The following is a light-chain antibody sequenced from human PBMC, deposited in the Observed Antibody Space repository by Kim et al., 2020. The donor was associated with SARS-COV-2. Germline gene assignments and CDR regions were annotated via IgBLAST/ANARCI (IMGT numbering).Light chain of an antibody. CDR3: QQYNSFPYT. V-gene: IGKV1-5*03. Sequence: DIQMTQSPSTLSASVGDRVTITCRASQSISSWLAWYQQKPGKAPKLLIYKASSLESGVPSRFSGSGSGTEFTLTISSLQPDDFATYYCQQYNSFPYTFGQGTKLEI. CDR1: QSISSW. J-gene: IGKJ2*01. CDR2: KAS.